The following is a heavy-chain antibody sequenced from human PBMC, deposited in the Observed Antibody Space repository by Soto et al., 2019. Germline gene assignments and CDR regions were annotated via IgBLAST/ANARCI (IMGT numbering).Heavy chain of an antibody. CDR3: ARDYKWDVLRGSRRYYFDY. V-gene: IGHV1-18*01. Sequence: SVKVSCKASGYTFTSYGISCVRQAPGQGLEWVGWISAYNGNTNYAQKLQGRVTMTTDTSTSTAYKELRSLRSDDTAVYSCARDYKWDVLRGSRRYYFDYWGQGTLVTVSS. CDR2: ISAYNGNT. D-gene: IGHD1-26*01. CDR1: GYTFTSYG. J-gene: IGHJ4*02.